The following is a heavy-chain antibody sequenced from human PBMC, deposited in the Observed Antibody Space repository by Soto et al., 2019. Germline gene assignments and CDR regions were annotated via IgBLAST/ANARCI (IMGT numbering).Heavy chain of an antibody. CDR3: ARAPMGSGAFDI. CDR1: GFTFSSYA. J-gene: IGHJ3*02. D-gene: IGHD3-10*01. V-gene: IGHV3-30-3*01. Sequence: HPGGSLRLSCAASGFTFSSYAMHWVRQAPGKGLEWVAVISYDGSNKYYADSVKGRFTISRDNSKNTLYLQMNSLRAEDTAVYYCARAPMGSGAFDIWGQGTMVTVSS. CDR2: ISYDGSNK.